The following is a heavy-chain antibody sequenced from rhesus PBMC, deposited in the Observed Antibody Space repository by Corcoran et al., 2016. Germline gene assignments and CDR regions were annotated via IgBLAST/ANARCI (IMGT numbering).Heavy chain of an antibody. D-gene: IGHD6-31*01. CDR2: ISGRGGST. CDR1: GGSISRNY. J-gene: IGHJ2*01. CDR3: ARGGAAARLDWYFDL. Sequence: QLQLQESGPGLVKPSETLSLTCAVSGGSISRNYWSWIRQPPGKGLEWIGRISGRGGSTDYNPSLKSRVTIETDTSKHQFSLKLSSVTAADTAVYYCARGGAAARLDWYFDLWGPGTPITISS. V-gene: IGHV4-173*01.